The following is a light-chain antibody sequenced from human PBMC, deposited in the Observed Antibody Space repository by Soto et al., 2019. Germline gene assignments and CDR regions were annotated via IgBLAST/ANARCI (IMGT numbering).Light chain of an antibody. V-gene: IGKV1-5*01. J-gene: IGKJ1*01. CDR2: DAS. CDR3: QQYNSYPT. CDR1: QSISSW. Sequence: DIQMTQSPSTLSASVGERVTITCRASQSISSWLAWYQQKPGKAPKLLIYDASSLESGVPSRFSGSGSGTEFTLTISSPQPDDFATYYCQQYNSYPTFGQGTKVDIK.